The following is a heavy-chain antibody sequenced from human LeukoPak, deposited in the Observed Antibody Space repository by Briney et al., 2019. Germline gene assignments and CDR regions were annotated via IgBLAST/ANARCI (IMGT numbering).Heavy chain of an antibody. CDR2: IIRGGST. Sequence: GGSLRLSCAASGFSFSSYAMSWVRQAPGKGLEWVSGIIRGGSTYYADSAKGRFTISRDNSKNTLYLQMNSLRAEDTAVYYCAKNFWSDKYYYYYMDVWGKGTTVTVSS. V-gene: IGHV3-23*01. D-gene: IGHD3-3*01. CDR1: GFSFSSYA. J-gene: IGHJ6*03. CDR3: AKNFWSDKYYYYYMDV.